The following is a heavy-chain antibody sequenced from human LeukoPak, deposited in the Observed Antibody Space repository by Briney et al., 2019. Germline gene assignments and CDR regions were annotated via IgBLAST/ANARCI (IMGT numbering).Heavy chain of an antibody. V-gene: IGHV3-48*02. J-gene: IGHJ4*02. Sequence: GGSLRLSCAASGFTFSSYSMNWVRQAPGKGLEWVSYISSSSGIISYADSVKGRFTISRDNAKNSLYLQMNSLRDEDTAVYYCAREGFYYDNSAYCSRGFDYWGQGTLVTVSS. CDR3: AREGFYYDNSAYCSRGFDY. CDR1: GFTFSSYS. CDR2: ISSSSGII. D-gene: IGHD3-22*01.